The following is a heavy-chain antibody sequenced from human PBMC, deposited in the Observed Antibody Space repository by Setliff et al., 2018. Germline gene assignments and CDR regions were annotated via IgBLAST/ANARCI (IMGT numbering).Heavy chain of an antibody. CDR2: IIPLFGTT. CDR1: GGTFNSFL. D-gene: IGHD6-13*01. J-gene: IGHJ5*01. CDR3: ARAVGGISAAGNNWLDS. Sequence: GASVKVSCKNSGGTFNSFLVSWVRQAPGQGLEWMGGIIPLFGTTKYAQKFQDRITMTADESATTAYMELTSLRSEDTAVYYCARAVGGISAAGNNWLDSWGQGTLVTVSS. V-gene: IGHV1-69*13.